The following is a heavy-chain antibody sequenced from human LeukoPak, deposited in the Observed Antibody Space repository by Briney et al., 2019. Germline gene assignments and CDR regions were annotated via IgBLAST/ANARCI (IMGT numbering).Heavy chain of an antibody. V-gene: IGHV1-69*13. CDR2: IIPIFGTA. Sequence: SVKVSCKASGGTFSSYAISWVRQAPGQGLEWMGRIIPIFGTANYAQKFQGRVTITADESTSTAYMELSSLRSEDTAVYYCARDLWDDYRDNWFDPWGQGTLVTVSS. D-gene: IGHD4-11*01. CDR3: ARDLWDDYRDNWFDP. J-gene: IGHJ5*02. CDR1: GGTFSSYA.